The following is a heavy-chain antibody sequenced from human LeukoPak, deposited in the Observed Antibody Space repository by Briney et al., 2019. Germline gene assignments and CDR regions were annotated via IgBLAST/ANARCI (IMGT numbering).Heavy chain of an antibody. Sequence: SETLSLTCTVSGGSISSSSYYWGWIRQPPGKGLEWIGSIYYSGTTYYNPSLKSRVTISVDTSKNQFSLKLSSVTAADTAVYYCARLRNWGWAFEDYWGQGTLVTVSS. V-gene: IGHV4-39*01. CDR3: ARLRNWGWAFEDY. D-gene: IGHD7-27*01. CDR2: IYYSGTT. CDR1: GGSISSSSYY. J-gene: IGHJ4*02.